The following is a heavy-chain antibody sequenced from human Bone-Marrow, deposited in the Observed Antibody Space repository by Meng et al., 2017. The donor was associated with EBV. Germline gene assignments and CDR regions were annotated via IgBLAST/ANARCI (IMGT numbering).Heavy chain of an antibody. CDR1: GSSTTTPNYY. Sequence: QLQDPGPGLVKPSATLSLTCTVSGSSTTTPNYYWGRIRQPPGKGLEWIGTFYSVTTTFYNPSLRSRLAISVDTSKNQFSLRLTSLTAADTAVYYCVRGYDYGDYVDYWGQGTLVTVSS. V-gene: IGHV4-39*07. CDR3: VRGYDYGDYVDY. D-gene: IGHD4-17*01. J-gene: IGHJ4*02. CDR2: FYSVTTT.